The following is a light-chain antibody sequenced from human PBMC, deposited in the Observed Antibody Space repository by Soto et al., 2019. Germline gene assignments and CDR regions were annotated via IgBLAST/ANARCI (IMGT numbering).Light chain of an antibody. CDR3: LKYNSAPFP. J-gene: IGKJ3*01. CDR1: QGISNY. CDR2: AAS. Sequence: DIQMTQSPSSLSASVGDRVTIACRASQGISNYLAWYQQKPGRAPDLLIYAASTLQSGFPSRFSGSGSGTDFPLTISSLQPEDVATYHCLKYNSAPFPFGPGTKVDLK. V-gene: IGKV1-27*01.